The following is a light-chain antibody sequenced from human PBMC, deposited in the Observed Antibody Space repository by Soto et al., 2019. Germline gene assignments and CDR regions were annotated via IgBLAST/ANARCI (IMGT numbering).Light chain of an antibody. Sequence: EIVLKPSPTTLSLSPGERATLSFRARQGVSSYLAWYQQKPGQAPRLLIYDASNRATGIPARFSGSGSGTDFTLTISSLEPEDFAVYYCQQRSNWPRALTFGGGTKVEIK. J-gene: IGKJ4*01. CDR2: DAS. CDR3: QQRSNWPRALT. V-gene: IGKV3-11*01. CDR1: QGVSSY.